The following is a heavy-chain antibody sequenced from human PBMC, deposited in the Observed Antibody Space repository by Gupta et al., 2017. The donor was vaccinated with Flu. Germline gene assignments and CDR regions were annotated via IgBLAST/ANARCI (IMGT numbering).Heavy chain of an antibody. D-gene: IGHD3-10*01. V-gene: IGHV3-7*01. CDR2: INQDGSTK. J-gene: IGHJ4*02. CDR3: ARNRGCEQFDY. CDR1: FTFSYSW. Sequence: FTFSYSWMSWVRQAPGKGLEWVANINQDGSTKNYVDSLKGRFTVSRDNAKNSMYLQMDSLRAEDTAVYFCARNRGCEQFDYWGQGTLVTVSS.